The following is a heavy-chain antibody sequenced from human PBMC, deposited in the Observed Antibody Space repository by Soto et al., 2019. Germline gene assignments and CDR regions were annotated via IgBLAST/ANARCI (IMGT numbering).Heavy chain of an antibody. Sequence: EVQLLESGGGLVQPGGSLRLSCAASGFTFSSYAMPWVRQAPGKGLEWVSTISGSDGNTYYADSVKGRFTISRDNSKNTLYLQMNSLRAEDTALYFCAKDLYGDYRADYWGQGTLVTVSS. D-gene: IGHD4-17*01. CDR1: GFTFSSYA. V-gene: IGHV3-23*01. CDR2: ISGSDGNT. J-gene: IGHJ4*02. CDR3: AKDLYGDYRADY.